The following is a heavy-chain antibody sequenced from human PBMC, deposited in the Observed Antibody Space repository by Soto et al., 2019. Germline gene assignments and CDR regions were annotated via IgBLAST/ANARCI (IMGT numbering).Heavy chain of an antibody. D-gene: IGHD1-26*01. J-gene: IGHJ3*02. Sequence: DVQLVESGGGLVLPGGSLRLSCAGSGFTFSNYAMNWVRQAPGKGLEWVAHIFSSTSISYGDSVEGRFTISRDNAKDSLYLQMNSLRAEDTAVYYCARDIEYAFDIWGQGTMVTVSS. CDR1: GFTFSNYA. CDR2: IFSSTSI. CDR3: ARDIEYAFDI. V-gene: IGHV3-48*01.